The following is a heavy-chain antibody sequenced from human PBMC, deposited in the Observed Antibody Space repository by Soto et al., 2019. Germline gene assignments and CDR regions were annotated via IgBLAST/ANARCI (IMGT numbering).Heavy chain of an antibody. Sequence: SETLSLTCTVSGGSISSYYWSWIRQPPGKGLEWIGYIYYSGSTNYNPSLKSRVTISVDTSKNQFSLKLSSVTAADTAVYYCASTLLPSMIRGFIGAFDIWGQGTMVTFSS. CDR3: ASTLLPSMIRGFIGAFDI. J-gene: IGHJ3*02. V-gene: IGHV4-59*01. CDR2: IYYSGST. D-gene: IGHD3-10*01. CDR1: GGSISSYY.